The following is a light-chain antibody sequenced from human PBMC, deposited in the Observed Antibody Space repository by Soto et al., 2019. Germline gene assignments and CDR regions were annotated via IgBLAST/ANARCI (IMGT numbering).Light chain of an antibody. CDR2: KAS. CDR1: QSISTW. J-gene: IGKJ4*01. Sequence: IRMTQSPSTLPASVGDRVTITCRENQSISTWLAWYQQKPGKAPNLLIYKASRLETGVPSRFSGSGSGTEFTLTISFLQPHDFATYYCQKYNSYSPLTFGGGTKVDIK. CDR3: QKYNSYSPLT. V-gene: IGKV1-5*03.